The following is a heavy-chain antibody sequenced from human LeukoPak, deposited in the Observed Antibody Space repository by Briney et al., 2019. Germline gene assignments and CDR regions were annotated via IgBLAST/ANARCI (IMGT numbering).Heavy chain of an antibody. CDR3: ARDVEDFYCSGGSCYPHFDY. CDR1: GYSISSGYY. D-gene: IGHD2-15*01. V-gene: IGHV4-38-2*02. CDR2: IYHSGST. Sequence: PSETLSLTCAVSGYSISSGYYWGRIRQPPGKGLEWIGSIYHSGSTYYNPSLKSRVTISVDTSKNQFSLKLSSVTAADTAVYYCARDVEDFYCSGGSCYPHFDYWGQGTLVTVSS. J-gene: IGHJ4*02.